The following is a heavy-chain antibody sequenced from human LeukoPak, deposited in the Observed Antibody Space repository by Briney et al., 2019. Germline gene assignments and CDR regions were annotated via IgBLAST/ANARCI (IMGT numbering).Heavy chain of an antibody. CDR2: INHSGST. CDR3: AGDDGYYGY. Sequence: IXQPPXXGLEWIGEINHSGSTNYTPSLKSRVTISVDTSKNQFSLKLSSVTAADTAVYYCAGDDGYYGYWGQGTLVTVSS. D-gene: IGHD3-22*01. V-gene: IGHV4-34*01. J-gene: IGHJ4*02.